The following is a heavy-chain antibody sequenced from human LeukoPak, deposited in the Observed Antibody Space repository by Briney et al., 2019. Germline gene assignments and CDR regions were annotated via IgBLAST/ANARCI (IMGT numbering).Heavy chain of an antibody. Sequence: SETLSLTCTVSGGSISSSSYYWGWIRQPPGKGLEWIGYIYYSGSTNYNPSLKSRVTISVDTSKNQFSLKLSSVTAANTAVYYCARGGYYDFWSGYYGGPYGMDVWGQGTTVTVSS. D-gene: IGHD3-3*01. CDR1: GGSISSSSYY. CDR3: ARGGYYDFWSGYYGGPYGMDV. CDR2: IYYSGST. V-gene: IGHV4-61*05. J-gene: IGHJ6*02.